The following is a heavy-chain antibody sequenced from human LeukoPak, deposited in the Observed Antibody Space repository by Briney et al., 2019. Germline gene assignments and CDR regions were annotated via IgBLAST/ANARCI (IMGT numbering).Heavy chain of an antibody. D-gene: IGHD3-16*02. CDR1: GYSISSSNW. CDR2: IYYSGST. Sequence: SETLSLTCAVSGYSISSSNWWGWIRQPPGKGLEWIGYIYYSGSTNYNPSLKSRVTMSVDTSKNQFSLRLSSVTALDTAVYYCARSVRLGALSYFDYWGQGTLVTVSS. J-gene: IGHJ4*02. V-gene: IGHV4-28*06. CDR3: ARSVRLGALSYFDY.